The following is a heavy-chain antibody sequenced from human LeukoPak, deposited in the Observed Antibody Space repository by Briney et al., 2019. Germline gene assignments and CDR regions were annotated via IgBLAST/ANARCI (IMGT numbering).Heavy chain of an antibody. V-gene: IGHV3-33*01. D-gene: IGHD6-19*01. CDR1: GFTFSSYG. CDR2: ILSDGSKE. CDR3: ARDLDIAVAGSFDY. Sequence: GGSLRPSCAASGFTFSSYGMHWVRQAPGKGLEWVAVILSDGSKEFYTDSVKGRFTISRDNSKNTLYLQMNSLRAEDTAVYYCARDLDIAVAGSFDYWGQGTLVTVSS. J-gene: IGHJ4*02.